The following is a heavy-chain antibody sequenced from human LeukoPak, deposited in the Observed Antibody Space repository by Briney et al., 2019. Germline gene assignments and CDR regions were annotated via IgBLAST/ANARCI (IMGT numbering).Heavy chain of an antibody. CDR1: GGSISSSSYY. CDR2: IYYSGST. D-gene: IGHD3-3*01. J-gene: IGHJ4*02. V-gene: IGHV4-39*07. CDR3: SRGSGSVDF. Sequence: SETLSLTCTVSGGSISSSSYYWGWIRQPPGKGLEWIGSIYYSGSTYYNPSLKSRVTISVDTSKNQFSLKLSSVTAADSAVYYCSRGSGSVDFWGRGILVTVSS.